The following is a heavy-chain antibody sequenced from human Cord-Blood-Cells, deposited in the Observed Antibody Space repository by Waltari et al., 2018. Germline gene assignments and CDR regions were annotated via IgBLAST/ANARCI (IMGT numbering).Heavy chain of an antibody. CDR1: GFTFSSYG. J-gene: IGHJ4*02. Sequence: QVQLVESGGGGVQPGRSLGLSCAASGFTFSSYGMHWVRQAPGKGLEWVAVISYDGSNKYYADSVKGRFTISRDNSKNTLYLQMNSLRAEDTAVYYCAKGEEIVATIIDYWGQGTLVTVSS. V-gene: IGHV3-30*18. CDR2: ISYDGSNK. D-gene: IGHD5-12*01. CDR3: AKGEEIVATIIDY.